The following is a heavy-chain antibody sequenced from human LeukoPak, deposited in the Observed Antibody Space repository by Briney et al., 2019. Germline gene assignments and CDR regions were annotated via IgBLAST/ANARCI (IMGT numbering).Heavy chain of an antibody. D-gene: IGHD6-13*01. CDR1: GGSFSGYY. CDR2: INNSGSN. J-gene: IGHJ1*01. CDR3: ARTDAAYRSLNG. Sequence: PSETLSLTCAVYGGSFSGYYWSWIRQPPGKGLEWIGEINNSGSNNYNPSLKSRATTSVATPNTQCCLKLSSVTAADTAVYYCARTDAAYRSLNGWGEATLVTAS. V-gene: IGHV4-34*01.